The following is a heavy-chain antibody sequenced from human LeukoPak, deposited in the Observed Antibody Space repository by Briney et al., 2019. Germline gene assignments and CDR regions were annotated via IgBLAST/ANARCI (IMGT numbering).Heavy chain of an antibody. D-gene: IGHD3-22*01. CDR2: IYSGGSP. V-gene: IGHV3-53*01. CDR3: ARDGADNSGYYFGSL. CDR1: GFTVRSSY. Sequence: GGTLRLSCAASGFTVRSSYMSWVRQAPGKGLEWVSVIYSGGSPDYADSAKGRFTISTDNSKNTLYLQMNSLRVEDTAVYYCARDGADNSGYYFGSLWGQGTVVTVSS. J-gene: IGHJ3*01.